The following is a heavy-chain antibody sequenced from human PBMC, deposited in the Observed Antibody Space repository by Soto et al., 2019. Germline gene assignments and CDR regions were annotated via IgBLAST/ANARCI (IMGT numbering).Heavy chain of an antibody. D-gene: IGHD6-13*01. CDR1: GFTFSSYA. Sequence: EVQLLESGGGLVQPGGSLRLSCAASGFTFSSYAMSWVRQAPGKGLEWVSAISGSGGSTYYADSVKGRFTISRDNSKNTLYLHMNSLRAEDTAVYYCAKFLGVLGIAAYFQHWGQGTLVTVSS. CDR2: ISGSGGST. V-gene: IGHV3-23*01. J-gene: IGHJ1*01. CDR3: AKFLGVLGIAAYFQH.